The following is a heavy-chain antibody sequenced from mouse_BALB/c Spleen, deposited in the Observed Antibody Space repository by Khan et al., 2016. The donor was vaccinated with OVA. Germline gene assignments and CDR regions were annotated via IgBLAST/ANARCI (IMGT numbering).Heavy chain of an antibody. V-gene: IGHV5-6*01. CDR2: INSDGYYT. D-gene: IGHD4-1*01. Sequence: EVELVESGGDLVRPGGSLKLSCAASSFTFSAYGMSLVRQSPHKRLEWVATINSDGYYTYYPDSLKWRFIIFRDNAKNTLNLQMRSLKSEDTAMYYCASHLTGSFAYWGQGTLVTVSA. CDR3: ASHLTGSFAY. J-gene: IGHJ3*01. CDR1: SFTFSAYG.